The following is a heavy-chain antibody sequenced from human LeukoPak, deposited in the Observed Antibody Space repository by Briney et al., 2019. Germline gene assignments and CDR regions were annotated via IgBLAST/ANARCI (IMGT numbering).Heavy chain of an antibody. Sequence: GGSLRLSCAASGFTFSNNAMSWVRQAPGKGLEWVSATSTSGGSAYYADSVKGRFTISRDNSKNTLYLQMNSLRAEDTAVYYCARGPNYFDYWGQGALVTVSS. V-gene: IGHV3-23*01. CDR2: TSTSGGSA. CDR1: GFTFSNNA. CDR3: ARGPNYFDY. J-gene: IGHJ4*02.